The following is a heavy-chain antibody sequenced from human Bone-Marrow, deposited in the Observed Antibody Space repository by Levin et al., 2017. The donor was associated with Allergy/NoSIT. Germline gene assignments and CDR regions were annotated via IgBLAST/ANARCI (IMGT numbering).Heavy chain of an antibody. CDR1: GGSIKSSTYY. Sequence: SETLSLICTVSGGSIKSSTYYWGWIRQPPGKGLEWIGSILYSGSTFYNPSLKSRVTVSVDTSKNQFSLRLSSLTAADTAVYYCTRVDENFDDWSPGTLVTVSS. CDR3: TRVDENFDD. V-gene: IGHV4-39*01. J-gene: IGHJ4*01. CDR2: ILYSGST.